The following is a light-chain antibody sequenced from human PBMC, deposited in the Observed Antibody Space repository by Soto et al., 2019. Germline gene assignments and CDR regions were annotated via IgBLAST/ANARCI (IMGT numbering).Light chain of an antibody. V-gene: IGKV3-20*01. J-gene: IGKJ4*01. Sequence: EIVMTQSPVTLSVSPGERATLSCRASQSVSSNLAWYQQKPGQAPSLLIYGASNRATGIPDRFSGSGSGTDFTLTISRLEPEDFAMYYCQQYGYLVTFGGGTKVDIK. CDR3: QQYGYLVT. CDR2: GAS. CDR1: QSVSSN.